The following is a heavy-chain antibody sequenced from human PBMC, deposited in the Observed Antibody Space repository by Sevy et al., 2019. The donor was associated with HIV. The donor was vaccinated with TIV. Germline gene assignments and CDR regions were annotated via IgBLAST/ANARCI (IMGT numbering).Heavy chain of an antibody. D-gene: IGHD5-12*01. CDR2: INSDGSST. Sequence: GGSLRLSCAASGFTFSSYWMHWVRQAPGKGLVWVSRINSDGSSTSYADSVKGRFTISRENAKNTLYLQMNSLRAEDTAVYYCATRKMATNYYYYMDVWGKGTTVTVSS. CDR1: GFTFSSYW. V-gene: IGHV3-74*01. J-gene: IGHJ6*03. CDR3: ATRKMATNYYYYMDV.